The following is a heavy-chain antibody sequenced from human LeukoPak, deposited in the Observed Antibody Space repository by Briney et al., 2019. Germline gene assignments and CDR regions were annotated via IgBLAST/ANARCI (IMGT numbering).Heavy chain of an antibody. CDR3: AREGRYCGGGRCSYMNV. Sequence: SETLSLTCTVSGYSISSGYYWDWIRQPPGKGLEWIGSIYHSGSPYYNSSLKSRVTISVDTSKNQFSLKLSSVAAADTAVYYCAREGRYCGGGRCSYMNVWGKGTTVTVSS. CDR1: GYSISSGYY. V-gene: IGHV4-38-2*02. CDR2: IYHSGSP. D-gene: IGHD2-15*01. J-gene: IGHJ6*03.